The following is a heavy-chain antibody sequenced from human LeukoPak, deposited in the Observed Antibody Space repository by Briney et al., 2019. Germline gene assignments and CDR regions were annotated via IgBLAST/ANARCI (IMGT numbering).Heavy chain of an antibody. CDR3: AKDSSLFWNWNDAAFDI. D-gene: IGHD1-1*01. CDR2: IRYDGSNK. J-gene: IGHJ3*02. Sequence: GGSLRLSCAASGFTFSSYGMHWVRQAPGKGLEWVAFIRYDGSNKYYADSVKGRFTISRDNSKNTLYLQMNSLRAEDTAVYYCAKDSSLFWNWNDAAFDIWGQGTMVTVSS. V-gene: IGHV3-30*02. CDR1: GFTFSSYG.